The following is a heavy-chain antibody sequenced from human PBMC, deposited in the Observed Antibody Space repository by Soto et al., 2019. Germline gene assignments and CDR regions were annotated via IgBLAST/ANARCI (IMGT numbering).Heavy chain of an antibody. CDR3: AREQVFSTWGRPKNTWCDP. V-gene: IGHV4-31*01. J-gene: IGHJ5*02. D-gene: IGHD6-13*01. CDR1: GVSISDSGYY. Sequence: QVQLHESGPGLVKPSQTLSLTCSVSGVSISDSGYYWNWIRQHPGKGLEWLGYISYSGTTRYNPSLRSQLTISIETSKNHFSLRLTSVTAADTAVYYCAREQVFSTWGRPKNTWCDPWGQGTLVSVSS. CDR2: ISYSGTT.